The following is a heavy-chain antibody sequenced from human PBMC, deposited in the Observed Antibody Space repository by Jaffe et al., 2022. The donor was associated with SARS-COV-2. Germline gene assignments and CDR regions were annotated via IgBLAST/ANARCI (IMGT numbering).Heavy chain of an antibody. J-gene: IGHJ4*02. CDR3: ASIDYGDYFDY. D-gene: IGHD4-17*01. CDR1: GGTFSSYT. V-gene: IGHV1-69*02. Sequence: QVQLVQSGAEVKKPGSSVKVSCKASGGTFSSYTISWVRQAPGQGLEWMGRIIPILGIANYAQKFQGRVTITADKSTSTAYMELSSLRSEDTAVYYCASIDYGDYFDYWGQGTLVTVSS. CDR2: IIPILGIA.